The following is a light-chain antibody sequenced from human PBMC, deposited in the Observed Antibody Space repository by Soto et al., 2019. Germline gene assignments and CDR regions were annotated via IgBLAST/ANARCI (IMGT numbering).Light chain of an antibody. Sequence: QSALTQPASVSGSPGQSITISCTGTSSDVGDYNFVSWYQQYPGKAPKLMIYEVSNRPSGVSNRFSGSKSGNTASLTISGLQAEDEAAYYCSSYTSSSALGVFGGGTKLTVL. J-gene: IGLJ3*02. V-gene: IGLV2-14*01. CDR2: EVS. CDR3: SSYTSSSALGV. CDR1: SSDVGDYNF.